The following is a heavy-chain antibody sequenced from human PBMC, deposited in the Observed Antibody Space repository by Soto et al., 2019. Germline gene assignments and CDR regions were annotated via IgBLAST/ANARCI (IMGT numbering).Heavy chain of an antibody. Sequence: PSGTLYLTCLFSGASVSSDYWSWIRQPAGKGLEWTGRIYTRGTTNYNPSFKSRVTMSVDTSKNQFSLNLSSVTAADTAVYYCARGTGTVNFDSWGRGILVTVSS. CDR1: GASVSSDY. CDR2: IYTRGTT. D-gene: IGHD1-1*01. J-gene: IGHJ4*02. CDR3: ARGTGTVNFDS. V-gene: IGHV4-4*07.